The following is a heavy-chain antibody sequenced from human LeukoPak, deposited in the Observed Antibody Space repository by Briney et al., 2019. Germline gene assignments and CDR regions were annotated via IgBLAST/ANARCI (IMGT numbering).Heavy chain of an antibody. Sequence: GSLRLSCAASGFTFSSYGMNWVRQAPGKGLEWVSYISSSSSTIYYVDSVKGRFTIPRDNAKNSLYLQMNSLGDEDTAVYFCARVTVVGANHIDYWGQGTLVTVSS. V-gene: IGHV3-48*02. CDR1: GFTFSSYG. CDR2: ISSSSSTI. J-gene: IGHJ4*02. CDR3: ARVTVVGANHIDY. D-gene: IGHD1-26*01.